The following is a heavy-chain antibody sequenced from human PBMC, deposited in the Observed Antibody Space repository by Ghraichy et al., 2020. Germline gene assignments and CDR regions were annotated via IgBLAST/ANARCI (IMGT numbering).Heavy chain of an antibody. Sequence: SETLSLTCAVYGGSFSGYYWSWIRQPPGKGLEWIGEINHSGSTNYNPSLKSRVTISVDTSKNQFSLKLSSVTAADTAVYYCARRLILYSSSWPFDYWGQGTLVTVSS. J-gene: IGHJ4*02. V-gene: IGHV4-34*01. CDR1: GGSFSGYY. CDR3: ARRLILYSSSWPFDY. D-gene: IGHD6-13*01. CDR2: INHSGST.